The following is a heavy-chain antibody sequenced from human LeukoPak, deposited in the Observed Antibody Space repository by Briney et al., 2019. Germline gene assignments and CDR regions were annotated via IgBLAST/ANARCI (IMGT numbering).Heavy chain of an antibody. CDR1: GFTFSGYA. Sequence: GGSLRLSCAASGFTFSGYATNWFRQAPGKGLEWISYISSNTYTIYYGDSVKGRFTISRDNAKNSLYLQLNSLRAEDTAVYYCARDDKWAFDYWGQGTLVTVSS. CDR2: ISSNTYTI. J-gene: IGHJ4*02. CDR3: ARDDKWAFDY. V-gene: IGHV3-48*04. D-gene: IGHD1-26*01.